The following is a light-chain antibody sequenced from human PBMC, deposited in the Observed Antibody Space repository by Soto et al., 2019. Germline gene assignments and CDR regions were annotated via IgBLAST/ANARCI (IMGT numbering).Light chain of an antibody. Sequence: EIVLTQSPATLSFSPGERTSLSCRASQSVSSYLAWYQKKPGKAPRLLIYDASNRATGIPARLSGSGYGTDFTLTISSLENEDFAVYYCQQRSNSTWTFGHGTKVDIK. CDR1: QSVSSY. CDR2: DAS. V-gene: IGKV3-11*01. J-gene: IGKJ1*01. CDR3: QQRSNSTWT.